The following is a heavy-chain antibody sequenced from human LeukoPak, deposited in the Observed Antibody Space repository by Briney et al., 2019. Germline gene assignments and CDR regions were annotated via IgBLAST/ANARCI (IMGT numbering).Heavy chain of an antibody. CDR2: ISGSGGSA. J-gene: IGHJ6*02. D-gene: IGHD6-13*01. CDR1: GFTFSNYA. V-gene: IGHV3-23*01. Sequence: GGSLRLSCEASGFTFSNYAMSWVRQAPGKGLEWVSTISGSGGSAFYADSVKGRFTISRDNSKNTLYLQMNSLRAEDTAVYYCARDFSSSDSYYYYGMDVWGQGTTVTVSS. CDR3: ARDFSSSDSYYYYGMDV.